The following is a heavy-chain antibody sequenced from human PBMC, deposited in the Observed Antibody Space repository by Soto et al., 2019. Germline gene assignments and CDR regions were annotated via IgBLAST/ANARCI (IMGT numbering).Heavy chain of an antibody. Sequence: QVQLQESGPGLVKPSQTLSLTFTVSGGSISSGGYYWSWIRQHPGKGLEWIGYIYYSGSTYYNPSLKSRVTISVDTSKNQFSLKLSSVTAADTAVYYCASGKLIEYSSSSYYYYYMDVWGKGTTVTVSS. CDR1: GGSISSGGYY. D-gene: IGHD6-6*01. CDR3: ASGKLIEYSSSSYYYYYMDV. CDR2: IYYSGST. J-gene: IGHJ6*03. V-gene: IGHV4-31*03.